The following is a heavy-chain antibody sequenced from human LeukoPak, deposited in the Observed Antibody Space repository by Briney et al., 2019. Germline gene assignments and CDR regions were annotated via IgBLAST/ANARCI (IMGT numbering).Heavy chain of an antibody. Sequence: GGSLRLSCAASGFTFGSYAMAWVRQAPGKGLEWVAVISYDGSNKYYADSVKGRFTISRDNSKNTLYLQMNSLRAEDTAVYNCAKDLRDFDFPRLIDYWGQGTLVTVSS. D-gene: IGHD3-3*01. CDR1: GFTFGSYA. V-gene: IGHV3-30*18. CDR3: AKDLRDFDFPRLIDY. CDR2: ISYDGSNK. J-gene: IGHJ4*02.